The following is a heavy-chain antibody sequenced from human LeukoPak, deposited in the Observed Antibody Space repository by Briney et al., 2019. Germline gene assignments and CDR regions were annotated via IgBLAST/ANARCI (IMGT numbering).Heavy chain of an antibody. D-gene: IGHD6-19*01. CDR3: ARSSSPILGYYYYGMDV. V-gene: IGHV3-21*01. J-gene: IGHJ6*02. CDR2: ISSSSSYI. Sequence: GGSLRLSCAASGFTFSSYSMNWVRQAPGKGLEWVSSISSSSSYIYYVDSVKGRFTISRDNAKNSLYLQMNSLRAEDTAVYYCARSSSPILGYYYYGMDVWGQGTTVAVSS. CDR1: GFTFSSYS.